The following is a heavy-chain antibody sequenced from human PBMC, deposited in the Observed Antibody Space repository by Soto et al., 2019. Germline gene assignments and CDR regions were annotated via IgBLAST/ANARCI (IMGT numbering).Heavy chain of an antibody. J-gene: IGHJ4*02. CDR3: ARDPGGALAGFDY. D-gene: IGHD6-19*01. Sequence: SETLSLTCTVSGGSISSYYWSWIRQPPGKGLEWIGYIYNSGSTNHNPSLKSRVTMSIDTSKNQFSMNLNSVTTADTAVYYCARDPGGALAGFDYWGQGTLVTVS. CDR2: IYNSGST. CDR1: GGSISSYY. V-gene: IGHV4-59*01.